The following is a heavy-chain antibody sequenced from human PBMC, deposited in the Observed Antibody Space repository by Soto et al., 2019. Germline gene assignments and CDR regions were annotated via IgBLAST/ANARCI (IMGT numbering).Heavy chain of an antibody. D-gene: IGHD5-18*01. CDR2: IIPIFGTA. CDR1: GGTFSSYA. V-gene: IGHV1-69*01. Sequence: QVQLVQSGAEVKKPGSSVKVSCKASGGTFSSYAISWVRQAPGQGLEWMGGIIPIFGTANYAQKFQGRVTITADESKSTAYMELRSLRAEDPAVYYCASVETAMVRGYDYGMDVCGRGTAVSVSS. CDR3: ASVETAMVRGYDYGMDV. J-gene: IGHJ6*04.